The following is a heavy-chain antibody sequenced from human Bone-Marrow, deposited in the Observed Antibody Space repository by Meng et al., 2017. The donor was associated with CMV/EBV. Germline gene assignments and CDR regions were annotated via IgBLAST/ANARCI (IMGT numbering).Heavy chain of an antibody. V-gene: IGHV3-64*02. J-gene: IGHJ2*01. CDR3: ARDYCSGGSCYSGYWYFDL. D-gene: IGHD2-15*01. CDR2: ISSNGGST. Sequence: GESLKISCAASGFTFSSNGMHWVRQPPGKGLEYVSAISSNGGSTYYADSVKGRFTISRDNSKNTLYLQMNSLRAEDTAVYYCARDYCSGGSCYSGYWYFDLWGRGTLVTVS. CDR1: GFTFSSNG.